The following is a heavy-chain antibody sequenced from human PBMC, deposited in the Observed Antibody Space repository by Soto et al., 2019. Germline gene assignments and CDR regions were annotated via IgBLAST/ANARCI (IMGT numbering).Heavy chain of an antibody. CDR2: MNPNSGNT. CDR1: GYTFPSYD. Sequence: ASVKVSCKACGYTFPSYDINWVRQATGQGLEWMGWMNPNSGNTGYAQKFQGRVTMTRNTSISTAYMELSSLRSEDTAVYYCARGGQGGVYSPPLGQYGIDVWGQGTTVPGSS. J-gene: IGHJ6*02. V-gene: IGHV1-8*01. D-gene: IGHD4-4*01. CDR3: ARGGQGGVYSPPLGQYGIDV.